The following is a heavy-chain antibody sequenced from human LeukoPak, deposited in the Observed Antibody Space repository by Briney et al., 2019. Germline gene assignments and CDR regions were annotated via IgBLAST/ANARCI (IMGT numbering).Heavy chain of an antibody. J-gene: IGHJ4*02. Sequence: SVKVSCKASGGTFSSYAISWVRQAPGQGLEWMGGIIPIFGTANYAQKFQGRVTITADESTSTAYMELSSLRSEDTAVYYCATIFVDTAMVSPLGYWGQGTLVTVSS. CDR1: GGTFSSYA. V-gene: IGHV1-69*13. CDR2: IIPIFGTA. D-gene: IGHD5-18*01. CDR3: ATIFVDTAMVSPLGY.